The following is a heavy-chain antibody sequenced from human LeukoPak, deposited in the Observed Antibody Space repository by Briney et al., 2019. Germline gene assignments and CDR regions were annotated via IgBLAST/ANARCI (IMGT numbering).Heavy chain of an antibody. V-gene: IGHV4-39*07. J-gene: IGHJ4*02. Sequence: PSETLSLTCTVSGGSISSGSYYWGWIRQPPGKGLEWIGSVSSSGTTSHNPSLKSRVTISIDTSKNQFFLILSSVSAADTAVYYCARDSDSGGYYNGFDFWGQGALVTVSS. CDR2: VSSSGTT. CDR1: GGSISSGSYY. D-gene: IGHD3-22*01. CDR3: ARDSDSGGYYNGFDF.